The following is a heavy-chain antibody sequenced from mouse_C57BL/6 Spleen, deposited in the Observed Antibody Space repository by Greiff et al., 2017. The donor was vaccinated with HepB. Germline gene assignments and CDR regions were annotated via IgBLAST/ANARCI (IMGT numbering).Heavy chain of an antibody. Sequence: VQLQQPGAELVKPGASVKMSCKASGYTFTSYWITWVKQRPGQGLEWIGDIYPGSGSTNYNEKFKSKATLTVDTSSSTAYMQLSSLTSEDSAVYHCARTYDYDGAMDYWGQGTSVTVSS. CDR2: IYPGSGST. CDR1: GYTFTSYW. CDR3: ARTYDYDGAMDY. D-gene: IGHD2-4*01. V-gene: IGHV1-55*01. J-gene: IGHJ4*01.